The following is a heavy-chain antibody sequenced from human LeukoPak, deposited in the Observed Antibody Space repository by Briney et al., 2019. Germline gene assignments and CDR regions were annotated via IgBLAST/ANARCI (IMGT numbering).Heavy chain of an antibody. V-gene: IGHV4-59*01. CDR3: ASENGSYSYFDY. CDR2: IYYSGST. J-gene: IGHJ4*02. D-gene: IGHD1-26*01. CDR1: GGSISSYY. Sequence: TSETLSLTCTVSGGSISSYYWSWIRQPPGKGLEWIGYIYYSGSTNYNPSLKSRVTTSVDTSKNQFSLKLSSVTAADTAVYYCASENGSYSYFDYWGQGTLVTVSS.